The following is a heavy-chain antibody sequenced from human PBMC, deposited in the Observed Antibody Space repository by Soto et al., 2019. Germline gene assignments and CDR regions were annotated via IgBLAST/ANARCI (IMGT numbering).Heavy chain of an antibody. J-gene: IGHJ4*02. Sequence: TWGALRLSCSSFGFTVISNYMSWVRQAPGKGLEWVSVIYSGGSTYYSDSVKGRFTISRDNSKNTLYLQMNSLRAEDTAVYYCARDAIFGPFDYWGQGTLVTVSS. CDR3: ARDAIFGPFDY. CDR1: GFTVISNY. V-gene: IGHV3-53*01. D-gene: IGHD3-3*01. CDR2: IYSGGST.